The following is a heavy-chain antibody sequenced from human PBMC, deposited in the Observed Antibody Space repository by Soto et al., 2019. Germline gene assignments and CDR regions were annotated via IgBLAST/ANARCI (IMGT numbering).Heavy chain of an antibody. V-gene: IGHV3-48*03. CDR1: GFTFSSYE. J-gene: IGHJ6*02. CDR2: ISSSGSTI. Sequence: GGSLRLSCAASGFTFSSYEMNWVHQAPGKGLEWVSYISSSGSTIYYADSVKGRFTISRDNAKNSLYLQMNSLRAEDTAVYYCARSGSSITIFGVVTDYGMDVWGQGTTVTVSS. D-gene: IGHD3-3*01. CDR3: ARSGSSITIFGVVTDYGMDV.